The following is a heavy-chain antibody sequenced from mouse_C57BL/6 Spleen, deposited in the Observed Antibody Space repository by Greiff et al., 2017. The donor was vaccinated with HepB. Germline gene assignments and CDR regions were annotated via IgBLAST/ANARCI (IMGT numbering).Heavy chain of an antibody. Sequence: VQLQQSGAELVRPGASVKLSCKASGYTFTDYYINWVKQRPGQGLEWIARINPGSGNTDYNEKFKGKATLTAEKASSTAYMQLSSLTSEDSAVCFCASGGGMDMDYWGQGTSVTVSS. CDR2: INPGSGNT. J-gene: IGHJ4*01. V-gene: IGHV1-76*01. CDR1: GYTFTDYY. CDR3: ASGGGMDMDY.